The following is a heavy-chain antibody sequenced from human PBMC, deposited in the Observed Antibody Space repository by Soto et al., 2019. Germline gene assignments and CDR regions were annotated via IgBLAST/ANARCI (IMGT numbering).Heavy chain of an antibody. V-gene: IGHV3-48*02. Sequence: EVQLVESGGGLVQPGGSLRLSCAASGFTFSSYSMNWFRQAPGKGLKWVSYISSSSSTIYYADSVKGRFTISRDNAKNSLYLQMNSLRDEDTAVYYCAREPESTEGNWFDPWGQGTLVTVSS. CDR2: ISSSSSTI. CDR1: GFTFSSYS. J-gene: IGHJ5*02. CDR3: AREPESTEGNWFDP.